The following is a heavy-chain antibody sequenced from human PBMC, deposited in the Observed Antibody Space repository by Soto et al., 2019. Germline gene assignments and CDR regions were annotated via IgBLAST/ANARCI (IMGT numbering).Heavy chain of an antibody. V-gene: IGHV4-30-4*01. D-gene: IGHD3-22*01. CDR1: GGSISSGDYY. CDR3: ARDTGWDDSSGYHIDY. J-gene: IGHJ4*02. Sequence: SETLSLTCTVSGGSISSGDYYWGWIRQPPGKGLEWIGYIYYSGSTYYNPSLKSRVTISVDTSKSQFSLKLSSVTAADTAVYYCARDTGWDDSSGYHIDYWGQGTLVTVSS. CDR2: IYYSGST.